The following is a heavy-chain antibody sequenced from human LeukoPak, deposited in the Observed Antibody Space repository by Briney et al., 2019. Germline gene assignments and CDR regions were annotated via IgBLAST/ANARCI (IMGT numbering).Heavy chain of an antibody. V-gene: IGHV4-30-4*08. D-gene: IGHD2-21*02. J-gene: IGHJ2*01. Sequence: PSETLSLTCTVSGGSISSSSYYWSWIRQPPGKGLEWIGYIYYSGSTYYNPSLKSRVTISVDTSKNQFSLKLSSVTAADTAVYYCARDIYCGGDCYSGFDLWGRGTLVTVSS. CDR1: GGSISSSSYY. CDR3: ARDIYCGGDCYSGFDL. CDR2: IYYSGST.